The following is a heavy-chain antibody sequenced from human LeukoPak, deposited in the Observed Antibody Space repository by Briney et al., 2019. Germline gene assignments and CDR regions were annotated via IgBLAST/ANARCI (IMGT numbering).Heavy chain of an antibody. V-gene: IGHV3-53*01. Sequence: LGGSLRLSCAASVFIVSSNYMMGWVRQAPGKGLEWVSGIYSGGDTYYGDSVKGRFTISRDNSNNTLYLQMNSLRAEDTAVYYCASSYFDNRGSGYFQHWGQGTLVTVSS. D-gene: IGHD3-22*01. J-gene: IGHJ1*01. CDR3: ASSYFDNRGSGYFQH. CDR2: IYSGGDT. CDR1: VFIVSSNY.